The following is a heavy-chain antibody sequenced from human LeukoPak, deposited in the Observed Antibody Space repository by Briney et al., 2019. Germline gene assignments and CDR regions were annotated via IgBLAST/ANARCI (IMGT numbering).Heavy chain of an antibody. V-gene: IGHV3-21*04. Sequence: GGSLRLSCAASGFTFSSCSMNWVRQAPGKGLDWVSSISSSSSHIYYADSVKGRFTISRDNAKNSLYLQMNSLRAEDTAVYYCAKALWYQLQASFDYWGQGTLVTVSS. CDR2: ISSSSSHI. CDR1: GFTFSSCS. D-gene: IGHD2-2*01. J-gene: IGHJ4*02. CDR3: AKALWYQLQASFDY.